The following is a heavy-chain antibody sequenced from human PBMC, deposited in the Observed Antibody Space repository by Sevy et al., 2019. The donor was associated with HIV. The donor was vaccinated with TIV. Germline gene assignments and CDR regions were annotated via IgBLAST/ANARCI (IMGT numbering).Heavy chain of an antibody. V-gene: IGHV3-73*01. Sequence: GGSLRLSYAASGFSVSSSTMSWVRQASGKGLEWVGRIRSKANSYATAYAASVKGRFTISRDDSKNTAYLQMNSLKTEDTAVYYCTRPNTVTISYGMDVWGQGTTVTVSS. CDR2: IRSKANSYAT. D-gene: IGHD4-4*01. J-gene: IGHJ6*02. CDR3: TRPNTVTISYGMDV. CDR1: GFSVSSST.